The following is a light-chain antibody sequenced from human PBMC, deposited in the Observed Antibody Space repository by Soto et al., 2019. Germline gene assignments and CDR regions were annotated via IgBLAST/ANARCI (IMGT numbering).Light chain of an antibody. Sequence: QSALTQPRSVSGSPGQSVTISCTGTSSDVGGYNFVSWYQQHPGKAPKLMIYDVTKRPSGVADRFSGSKSGNTASLTISGLQADDEADYYCCSHEGSYSFVFGTGTKVTVL. CDR1: SSDVGGYNF. J-gene: IGLJ1*01. CDR2: DVT. CDR3: CSHEGSYSFV. V-gene: IGLV2-11*01.